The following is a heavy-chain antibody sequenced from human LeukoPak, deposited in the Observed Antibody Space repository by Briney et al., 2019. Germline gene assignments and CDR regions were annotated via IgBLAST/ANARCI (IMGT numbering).Heavy chain of an antibody. V-gene: IGHV4-39*01. Sequence: SKTLSLTCTVSGGSISSSSYYWGWIRQPPGKGQEWIGSIYYSGSTYYNPSLKSRVTISVDTSKNQFSLKLSSVTAADTAVYYCARIPLDSSGYWGTWGQRTLVTVSS. J-gene: IGHJ5*02. D-gene: IGHD3-22*01. CDR2: IYYSGST. CDR3: ARIPLDSSGYWGT. CDR1: GGSISSSSYY.